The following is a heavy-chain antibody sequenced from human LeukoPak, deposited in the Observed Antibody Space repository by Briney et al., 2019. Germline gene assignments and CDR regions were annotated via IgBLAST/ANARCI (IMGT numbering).Heavy chain of an antibody. CDR1: GDSITYFY. CDR3: ARGVARSSKFHFSYYFDY. CDR2: ISSSGST. V-gene: IGHV4-4*07. D-gene: IGHD6-6*01. Sequence: PSETLSLTCSVSGDSITYFYWSWIRQAAGKGLEWIGRISSSGSTDYNASLKSRVTMSVDTSKNQLSLKVISVTAADTAVYYCARGVARSSKFHFSYYFDYWGQGTLVTVSS. J-gene: IGHJ4*02.